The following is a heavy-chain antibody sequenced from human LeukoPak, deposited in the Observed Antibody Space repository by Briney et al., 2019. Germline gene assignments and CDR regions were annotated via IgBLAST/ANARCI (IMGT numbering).Heavy chain of an antibody. Sequence: ASVKVSCMASGYTFTGYYMHWVRQAPRQAREWMGWINPNSGGTNYAQKFQGRVTTTRDTSISTAYMERSRLRSDDTAVYYCARGGSIAARLGDYWGQGTLVTVSS. CDR3: ARGGSIAARLGDY. J-gene: IGHJ4*02. V-gene: IGHV1-2*02. CDR2: INPNSGGT. CDR1: GYTFTGYY. D-gene: IGHD6-6*01.